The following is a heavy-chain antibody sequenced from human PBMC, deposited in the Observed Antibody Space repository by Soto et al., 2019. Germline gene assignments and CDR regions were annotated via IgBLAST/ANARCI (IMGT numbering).Heavy chain of an antibody. CDR2: MNPNSGNT. CDR1: GYTFTSYD. CDR3: ARERSSGWYVEH. Sequence: QVQLVQSGAEVKKPGASVKVSGKASGYTFTSYDINWVRQATGQGLEWMGWMNPNSGNTGYAQKFQGRVTMTRNTSISTAYMELRSLSSEDTAGYYCARERSSGWYVEHWGQGTLVTVSS. V-gene: IGHV1-8*01. J-gene: IGHJ4*02. D-gene: IGHD6-19*01.